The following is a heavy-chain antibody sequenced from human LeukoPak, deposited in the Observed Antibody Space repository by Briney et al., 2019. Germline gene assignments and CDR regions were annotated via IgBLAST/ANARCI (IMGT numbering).Heavy chain of an antibody. Sequence: ASVKVSCKASGYTFTGYYLHWVRQAPGQGLEWMGWINPNSGGTNYAQKFQGRVTMTRDTSISTAYMELSRLRSEDTAVYYCARDPSIAARLNWFDPWGQGTLVTVSS. D-gene: IGHD6-6*01. CDR1: GYTFTGYY. CDR3: ARDPSIAARLNWFDP. V-gene: IGHV1-2*02. CDR2: INPNSGGT. J-gene: IGHJ5*02.